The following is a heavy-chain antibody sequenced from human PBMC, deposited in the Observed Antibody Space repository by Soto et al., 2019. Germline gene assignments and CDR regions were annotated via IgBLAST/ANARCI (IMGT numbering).Heavy chain of an antibody. CDR2: ISAYNGNT. CDR3: ARGVMGLATNFDYYYYYYGMDV. CDR1: GYTFTSYG. D-gene: IGHD1-26*01. J-gene: IGHJ6*02. V-gene: IGHV1-18*01. Sequence: GASVKVSCKASGYTFTSYGISWVRQAPGQGLEWMGWISAYNGNTNYAQKLQGRVTMTTDTSTSTAYMELRSLRSDDTAVYYCARGVMGLATNFDYYYYYYGMDVWGQGTTVTVSS.